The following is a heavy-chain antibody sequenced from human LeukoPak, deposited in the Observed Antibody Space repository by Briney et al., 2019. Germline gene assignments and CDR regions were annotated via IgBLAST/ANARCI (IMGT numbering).Heavy chain of an antibody. D-gene: IGHD3-3*01. Sequence: PRGCLRLAFAASGLTFSSYGMDWVRQAPGKGLEWVAFIRYDGSNKYYADSVKGRFTISRDNSRNTLYLQMNSLRAEDRAGYYCAKDRFWSCYYAIDYWGQGTLVTVSS. V-gene: IGHV3-30*02. CDR3: AKDRFWSCYYAIDY. CDR1: GLTFSSYG. J-gene: IGHJ4*02. CDR2: IRYDGSNK.